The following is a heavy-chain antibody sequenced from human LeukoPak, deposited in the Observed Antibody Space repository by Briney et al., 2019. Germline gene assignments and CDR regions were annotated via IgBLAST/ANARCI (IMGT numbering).Heavy chain of an antibody. J-gene: IGHJ3*02. D-gene: IGHD1-7*01. CDR2: ISYDGSNK. Sequence: GGSLRPSCAASGFTFSSYGMHWVRQAPGKGLEWVAVISYDGSNKYYADSVKGRFTISRDNSKNTLYLQMNSLRAEDTAVYYCAKAYNWNYGGAFDIWGQGTMVTVSS. CDR3: AKAYNWNYGGAFDI. CDR1: GFTFSSYG. V-gene: IGHV3-30*18.